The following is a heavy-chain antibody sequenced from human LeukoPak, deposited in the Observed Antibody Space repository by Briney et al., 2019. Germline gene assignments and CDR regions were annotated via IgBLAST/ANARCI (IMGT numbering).Heavy chain of an antibody. V-gene: IGHV1-3*01. Sequence: GAPVKVSCKASGYTCTSYAMHWVRQAPGQRLEWMGWINAGNGNTKYSQKFQGRVTITRDTSASTAYMELSSLRSEDTAVYYCERGQKGNWFDPWGQGTLVTVSS. CDR1: GYTCTSYA. CDR2: INAGNGNT. J-gene: IGHJ5*02. CDR3: ERGQKGNWFDP.